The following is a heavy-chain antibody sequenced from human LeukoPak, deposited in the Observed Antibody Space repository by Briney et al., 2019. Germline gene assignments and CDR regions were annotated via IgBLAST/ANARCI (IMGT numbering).Heavy chain of an antibody. CDR3: ARVAGRRDGYNWDY. Sequence: SETLSLTCAVYGGTFSGYYWSWIRQPPGKGLEWIGEINHSGSTNYNPSLKSRVTISVDTSKNQFSLKLSSVTAADTAVYYCARVAGRRDGYNWDYWGQGTLVTVSS. V-gene: IGHV4-34*01. CDR2: INHSGST. J-gene: IGHJ4*02. CDR1: GGTFSGYY. D-gene: IGHD5-24*01.